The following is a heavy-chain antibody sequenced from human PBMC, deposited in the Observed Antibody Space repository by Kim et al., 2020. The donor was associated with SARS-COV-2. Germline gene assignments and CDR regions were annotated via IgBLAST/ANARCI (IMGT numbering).Heavy chain of an antibody. CDR3: ARDPRHYDSSAGPMNGMDV. CDR2: ISAYNGNT. J-gene: IGHJ6*02. D-gene: IGHD3-22*01. V-gene: IGHV1-18*01. CDR1: GYTFTSYG. Sequence: ASVKVSCKASGYTFTSYGISWVRQAPGQGLEWMGWISAYNGNTNYAQKLQGRVTMTTDTSTSTAYMELRSLRSDDTAVYYCARDPRHYDSSAGPMNGMDVWGQGTTVTVSS.